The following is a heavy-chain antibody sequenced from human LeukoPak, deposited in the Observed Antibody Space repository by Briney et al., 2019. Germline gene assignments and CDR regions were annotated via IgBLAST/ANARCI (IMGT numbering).Heavy chain of an antibody. CDR2: IYTSGTT. V-gene: IGHV4-4*07. J-gene: IGHJ6*03. Sequence: SETLSLTCIVSGGSITSYYWSWIRQPPGKGLEWIGRIYTSGTTKYNPSLKSRVTISVDTSKNQFSLRLSSVTAADTAVYYCARGRGPDYDYYYMDFWGKGTTVTVSS. CDR3: ARGRGPDYDYYYMDF. CDR1: GGSITSYY.